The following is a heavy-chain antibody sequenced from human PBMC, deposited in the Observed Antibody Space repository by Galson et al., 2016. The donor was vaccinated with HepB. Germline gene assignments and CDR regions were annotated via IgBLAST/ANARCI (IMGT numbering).Heavy chain of an antibody. CDR2: DSMDGRRK. D-gene: IGHD2/OR15-2a*01. V-gene: IGHV3-30*18. J-gene: IGHJ4*02. CDR3: AKRHEYCPPVGCSVDS. CDR1: GFTFSNRG. Sequence: SLRLSCAASGFTFSNRGMHWVRQAPGKGLEWVAADSMDGRRKFYADSVKGRFTISRHNSNNMLFLQMSSLRADETAVYYCAKRHEYCPPVGCSVDSWGQGTLVSVSS.